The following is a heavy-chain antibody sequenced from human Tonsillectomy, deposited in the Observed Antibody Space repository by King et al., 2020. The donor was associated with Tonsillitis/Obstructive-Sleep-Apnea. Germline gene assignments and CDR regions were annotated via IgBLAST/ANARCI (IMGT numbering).Heavy chain of an antibody. CDR3: ATPLPRERGYDSPGYYYMDV. D-gene: IGHD3-3*01. Sequence: DVQLVESGGGLVQPGGSLRLSCAASGFTFSDHYMDWVRQAPGKGLEWVGRTRNKANSYTTEYAASVKGRFTISRDDSKKSLYLQMNSLKTEDTAVYYFATPLPRERGYDSPGYYYMDVWGKGTTVTVSS. J-gene: IGHJ6*03. CDR2: TRNKANSYTT. V-gene: IGHV3-72*01. CDR1: GFTFSDHY.